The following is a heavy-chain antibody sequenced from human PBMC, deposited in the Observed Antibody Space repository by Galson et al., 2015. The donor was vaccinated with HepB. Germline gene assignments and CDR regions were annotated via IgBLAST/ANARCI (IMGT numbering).Heavy chain of an antibody. V-gene: IGHV3-23*01. CDR3: AKVAILGVTPHYFDY. D-gene: IGHD3-3*01. CDR1: GFTFTRYA. J-gene: IGHJ4*02. CDR2: IGGSGGHT. Sequence: SLRLSCAGSGFTFTRYALNWVRQAPGKRLEWVSSIGGSGGHTYYADSVRGRFTISRDNSKNTLYLQVSSLRVEDTAVYHCAKVAILGVTPHYFDYWGQGTLVTVSS.